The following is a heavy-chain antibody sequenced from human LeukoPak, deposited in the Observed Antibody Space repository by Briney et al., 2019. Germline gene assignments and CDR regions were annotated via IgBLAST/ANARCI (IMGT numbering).Heavy chain of an antibody. CDR1: GFTFSSYS. V-gene: IGHV3-48*01. Sequence: GGSLRLSCAASGFTFSSYSMNWVRQAPGKGLEWVSYISSSSSTIYYPDSAKGRFTISRDNAKNSLYLQMNSLRAEDTAVYYCARDPGYGDSDWFDPWGQGTLVTVSS. D-gene: IGHD4-17*01. CDR2: ISSSSSTI. CDR3: ARDPGYGDSDWFDP. J-gene: IGHJ5*02.